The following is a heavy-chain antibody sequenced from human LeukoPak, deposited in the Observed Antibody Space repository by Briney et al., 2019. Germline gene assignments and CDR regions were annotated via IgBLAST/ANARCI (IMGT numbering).Heavy chain of an antibody. J-gene: IGHJ4*02. Sequence: ASVKVSCTASGYTFTSYGISCVRQAPGPGVEWMGWISAYNGNTNYAQKLQGRVTMTTDTSTSTAYMELRSLRSDDTAVYYCARDPTHYGDYDDYWGQGTMVTVSS. D-gene: IGHD4-17*01. CDR2: ISAYNGNT. CDR3: ARDPTHYGDYDDY. CDR1: GYTFTSYG. V-gene: IGHV1-18*01.